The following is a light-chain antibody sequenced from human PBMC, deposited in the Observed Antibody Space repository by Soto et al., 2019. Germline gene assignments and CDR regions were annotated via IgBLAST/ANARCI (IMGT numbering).Light chain of an antibody. CDR3: SSYSSSGTPDL. CDR2: DVI. V-gene: IGLV2-14*01. J-gene: IGLJ2*01. Sequence: QSALTQPASVSGSPGQSITISCTGTSSDIGGYNYISWYQQHPGKAPKLMIYDVINRPSGVSNRFSGSKSGNTASLTISGLQAEDEADYYCSSYSSSGTPDLFGGGTKVTVL. CDR1: SSDIGGYNY.